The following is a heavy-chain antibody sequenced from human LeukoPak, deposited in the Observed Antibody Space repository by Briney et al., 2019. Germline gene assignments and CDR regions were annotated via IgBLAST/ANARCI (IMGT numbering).Heavy chain of an antibody. D-gene: IGHD5-24*01. CDR3: AKDQIGMRWLQLITPLDY. J-gene: IGHJ4*02. CDR1: GFTFTTYW. V-gene: IGHV3-7*03. CDR2: IKQDGTER. Sequence: PGGSLRLPCAASGFTFTTYWMSWVRQAPGKGLEWVANIKQDGTERYYVDSVKGRFTISRDNSKNTLYLQMNSLRAEDTAVYYCAKDQIGMRWLQLITPLDYWGQGTLVTVSS.